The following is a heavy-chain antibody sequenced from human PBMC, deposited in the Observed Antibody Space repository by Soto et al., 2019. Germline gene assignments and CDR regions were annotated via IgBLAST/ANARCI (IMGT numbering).Heavy chain of an antibody. Sequence: QVQLVQSGAEVKKPGSSVKVSCKVSGGTFSSHSINWVRQAPVHGPEWMGGIIPIFGTENYAQKFQGRVTITADESTSTAYMELSSLTSEDTALYYCSTFVYCSTTRCYYYYGLDVWGQGTTVIVSS. V-gene: IGHV1-69*01. D-gene: IGHD2-2*01. CDR2: IIPIFGTE. CDR1: GGTFSSHS. CDR3: STFVYCSTTRCYYYYGLDV. J-gene: IGHJ6*02.